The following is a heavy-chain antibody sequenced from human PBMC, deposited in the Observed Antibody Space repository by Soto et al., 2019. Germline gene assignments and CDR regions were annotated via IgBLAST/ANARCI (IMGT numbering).Heavy chain of an antibody. J-gene: IGHJ5*02. V-gene: IGHV2-5*02. CDR3: AHRQVGFGETNLNWFDP. CDR2: IYWDDDK. CDR1: GFSLSTSGVG. Sequence: QITLKESGPTLVKPTQTLTLTCTFSGFSLSTSGVGVGWIRQPPGKALEWLALIYWDDDKRYSPSLKSRLTITKDTSKNQVVLTMTNMDPVDTATYYCAHRQVGFGETNLNWFDPWGQGTLVTVSS. D-gene: IGHD3-10*01.